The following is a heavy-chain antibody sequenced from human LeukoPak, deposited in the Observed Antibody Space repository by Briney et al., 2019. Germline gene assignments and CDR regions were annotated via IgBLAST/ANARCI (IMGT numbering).Heavy chain of an antibody. D-gene: IGHD4-17*01. CDR2: IKQDGSEK. Sequence: GGSLRLSCSASGFTFNRFYLHWVRQAPGKGLEWVANIKQDGSEKYYVDSVKGRFTISRDNAKNSLSLHMNSLRAEDTAVYYCARLWATVIDWGAFDIWGQGTMITVSS. CDR3: ARLWATVIDWGAFDI. J-gene: IGHJ3*02. CDR1: GFTFNRFY. V-gene: IGHV3-7*01.